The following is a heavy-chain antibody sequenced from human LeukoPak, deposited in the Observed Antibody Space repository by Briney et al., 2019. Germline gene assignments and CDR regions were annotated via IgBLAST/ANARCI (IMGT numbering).Heavy chain of an antibody. J-gene: IGHJ5*02. CDR1: GYTFTSYG. D-gene: IGHD3-9*01. V-gene: IGHV1-18*01. CDR2: ISAYNGNT. CDR3: ASGPYYDILTGDDASNWFDP. Sequence: GASVKVSCKASGYTFTSYGISWVRQAPGQGLEWMGWISAYNGNTNYAQKLQGRVTMTTDTSTSTAYMELRSLRSEDTAVYYCASGPYYDILTGDDASNWFDPWGQGTLVTVSS.